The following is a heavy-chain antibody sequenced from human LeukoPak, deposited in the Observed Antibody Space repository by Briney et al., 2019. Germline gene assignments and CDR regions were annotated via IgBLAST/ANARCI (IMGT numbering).Heavy chain of an antibody. J-gene: IGHJ5*02. CDR3: ARRKGSWNEFDP. Sequence: GESLKIFCKGSGYSFTSYWIGWVRQMPGKGLEWMGIIYPGDSDTRYSPFFQGQVTISVDKSISIAYLQWSSLKASDTAMYYCARRKGSWNEFDPWGQGTLVTVSS. CDR1: GYSFTSYW. D-gene: IGHD1-1*01. V-gene: IGHV5-51*01. CDR2: IYPGDSDT.